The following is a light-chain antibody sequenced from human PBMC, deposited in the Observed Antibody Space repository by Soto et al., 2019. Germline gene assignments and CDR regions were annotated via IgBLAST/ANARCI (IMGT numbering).Light chain of an antibody. CDR1: SGHSSYS. V-gene: IGLV4-69*01. CDR3: QTWGTGTWV. Sequence: QPVLTQSPSASASLGGSVKLTCTLSSGHSSYSIAWHQQQPEKGPRYLMKLKSDGSHSKGDGIPDRFSGSSSGAERYLIISSLRSEDEADYYCQTWGTGTWVFGGGTKVTVL. J-gene: IGLJ3*02. CDR2: LKSDGSH.